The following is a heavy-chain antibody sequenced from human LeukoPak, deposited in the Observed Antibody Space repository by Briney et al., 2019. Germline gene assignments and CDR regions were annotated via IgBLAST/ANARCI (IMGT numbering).Heavy chain of an antibody. CDR2: IYSGGST. D-gene: IGHD3-22*01. CDR3: ARSRPPLRTNYYDSYYFDY. V-gene: IGHV3-53*04. Sequence: PSETLSLTCAVSGGSISSSFWWSWVRQAPGKGLEWVSVIYSGGSTYYADSVKGRFTISRHNSKNTLYLQMNSLRAEDTAVYYCARSRPPLRTNYYDSYYFDYWGQGTLVTVSS. CDR1: GGSISSSF. J-gene: IGHJ4*02.